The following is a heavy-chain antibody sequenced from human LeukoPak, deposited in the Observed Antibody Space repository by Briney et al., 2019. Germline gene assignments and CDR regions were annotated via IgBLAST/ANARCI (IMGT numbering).Heavy chain of an antibody. V-gene: IGHV4-39*01. CDR1: GGSISSSSYY. Sequence: SETLSLTCTVSGGSISSSSYYWGWIRQPPGKGLEWIGSIYYSGSTYYNPSLKSRVTISVDTSKNQFSLKLSSVTAADTAVYYCARTTAGATEGAFDIWGQGTMVTVSS. CDR2: IYYSGST. CDR3: ARTTAGATEGAFDI. D-gene: IGHD1-26*01. J-gene: IGHJ3*02.